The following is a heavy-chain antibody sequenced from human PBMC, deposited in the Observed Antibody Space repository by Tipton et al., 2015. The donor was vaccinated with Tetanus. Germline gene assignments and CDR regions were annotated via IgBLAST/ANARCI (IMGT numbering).Heavy chain of an antibody. CDR2: IKQDGSDK. V-gene: IGHV3-7*05. J-gene: IGHJ4*02. CDR1: GFTFSNYW. CDR3: VRDLVGKQWLDRDF. D-gene: IGHD6-19*01. Sequence: SLRLSCVGSGFTFSNYWMSWVRQAPGKGLEWVANIKQDGSDKVYVDSVKGRFAISRDNPKKSLYLQMSGLTVEDTAVYYCVRDLVGKQWLDRDFWGQGTLVTVSS.